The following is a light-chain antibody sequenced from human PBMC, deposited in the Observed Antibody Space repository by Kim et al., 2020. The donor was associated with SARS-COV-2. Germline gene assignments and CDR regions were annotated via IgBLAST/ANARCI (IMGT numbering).Light chain of an antibody. CDR1: KLGDRY. Sequence: SYELTQPPSVSVSPGQTASITCSGDKLGDRYANWYRQKPGQSPVLVIYEDTKRPSGIPERFSGSSSGNTATLTISGTQAMDEADYYCQSWDSATDWVFGGGTQLTVL. V-gene: IGLV3-1*01. J-gene: IGLJ3*02. CDR3: QSWDSATDWV. CDR2: EDT.